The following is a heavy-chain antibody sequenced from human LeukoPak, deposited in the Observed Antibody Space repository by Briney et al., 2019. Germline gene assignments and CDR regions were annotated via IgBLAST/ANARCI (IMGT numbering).Heavy chain of an antibody. D-gene: IGHD3-10*01. CDR1: GFTSSSYW. Sequence: GGSLRLSCAASGFTSSSYWMSWVRQAPGKGLEWVAQIKQDGSEKNYVDSVKGRFTVSRDNAENSLFMQMDSLRAEDTAVYYCARDTYGSGYPYYYYGMDVWGQGTTVTVSS. CDR2: IKQDGSEK. V-gene: IGHV3-7*01. J-gene: IGHJ6*02. CDR3: ARDTYGSGYPYYYYGMDV.